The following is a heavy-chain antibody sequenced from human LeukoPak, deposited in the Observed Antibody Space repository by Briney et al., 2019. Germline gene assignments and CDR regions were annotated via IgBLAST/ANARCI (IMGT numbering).Heavy chain of an antibody. J-gene: IGHJ5*02. CDR2: IYYSGST. V-gene: IGHV4-59*01. CDR3: ARTRDWFDP. CDR1: GGSISSYY. D-gene: IGHD2-2*01. Sequence: PSETLSLTCTVSGGSISSYYWSWIRQPPGKGLEWIGYIYYSGSTNYNPSLKGRVTISVDTSKNQFSLKLSSVTAADTAVYYCARTRDWFDPWGQGTLVTVSS.